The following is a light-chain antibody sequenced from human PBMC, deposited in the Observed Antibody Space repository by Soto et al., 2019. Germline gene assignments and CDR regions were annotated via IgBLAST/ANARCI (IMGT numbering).Light chain of an antibody. CDR1: QSVSSSY. Sequence: EIVLTQSPGTLSLSPGEGATLSCRASQSVSSSYLAWYQQKPGQAPRLLIYDASSRATGIPDRFSGSGSGTDFTLTISRLEPEDFAVYYCQQDANSPLTFGPGTKVDIK. V-gene: IGKV3-20*01. J-gene: IGKJ3*01. CDR3: QQDANSPLT. CDR2: DAS.